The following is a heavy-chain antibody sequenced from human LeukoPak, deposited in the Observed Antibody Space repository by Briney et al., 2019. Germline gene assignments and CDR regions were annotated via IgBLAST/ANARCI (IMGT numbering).Heavy chain of an antibody. J-gene: IGHJ6*03. Sequence: ASVKVSCKASGYTFTSYGISWVRQAPGQGLEWMGWISAYNGNTNYAQKFQGRVTMTTDTSTSTAYMELRSLRSDDTAVYYCARDRELELRSWYYYMDVWGKGTTVTVSS. V-gene: IGHV1-18*01. CDR1: GYTFTSYG. D-gene: IGHD1-7*01. CDR3: ARDRELELRSWYYYMDV. CDR2: ISAYNGNT.